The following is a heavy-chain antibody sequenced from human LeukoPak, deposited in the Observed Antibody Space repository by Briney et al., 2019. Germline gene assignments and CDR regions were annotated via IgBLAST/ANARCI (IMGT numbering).Heavy chain of an antibody. Sequence: SETLSLTCAVYGGSFSGYHWSWIRQPPGKGLEWIGEINHSGSTNYNPSLKSRVTISVDTSKNQFSLKLSSVTAADTAVYYCARARLTYYYGSGSYTFDYWGQGTLVTVSS. CDR1: GGSFSGYH. V-gene: IGHV4-34*01. J-gene: IGHJ4*02. CDR2: INHSGST. D-gene: IGHD3-10*01. CDR3: ARARLTYYYGSGSYTFDY.